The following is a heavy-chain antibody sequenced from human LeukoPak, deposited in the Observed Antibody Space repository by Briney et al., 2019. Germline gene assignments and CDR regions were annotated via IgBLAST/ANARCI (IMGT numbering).Heavy chain of an antibody. D-gene: IGHD5-18*01. CDR3: ARAVPETAMALDY. CDR2: MYNSGST. J-gene: IGHJ4*02. V-gene: IGHV4-31*03. CDR1: GGSISSGGYY. Sequence: SETLSLTCTVSGGSISSGGYYWSWIRQHPGKGLEWIGYMYNSGSTYYNPSLKSRVTISVDTSKNQFSLKLSSVTAAGTAVYYCARAVPETAMALDYWGQGTLVTVSS.